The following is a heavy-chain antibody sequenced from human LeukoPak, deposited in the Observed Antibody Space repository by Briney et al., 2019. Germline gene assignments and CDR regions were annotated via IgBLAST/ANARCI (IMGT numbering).Heavy chain of an antibody. Sequence: SETLSLTCTVSGGSISSYYWSWIRQPPGKGLEWIGAIYYSGSTNYNPSLKSRVTISVDTSKNQFSLKLSSVTGADTAVYYCAVEYYYDSRGYYIFDYWGQGRLVTVSS. V-gene: IGHV4-59*01. CDR2: IYYSGST. J-gene: IGHJ4*02. CDR1: GGSISSYY. CDR3: AVEYYYDSRGYYIFDY. D-gene: IGHD3-22*01.